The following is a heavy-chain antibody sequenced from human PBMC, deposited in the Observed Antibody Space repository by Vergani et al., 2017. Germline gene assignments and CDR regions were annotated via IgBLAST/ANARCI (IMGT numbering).Heavy chain of an antibody. V-gene: IGHV4-39*01. CDR3: ARRDIAAAYFDY. CDR2: IYYTGSS. D-gene: IGHD6-13*01. CDR1: GGSISSSSYY. J-gene: IGHJ4*02. Sequence: QLQLQESGPGLVKPSETLSLTCTVSGGSISSSSYYWGWIRQPPGKGLEWIGSIYYTGSSYYNPSLKSRVSISVDTSKSQFSLNLNSVTAADTAVYYCARRDIAAAYFDYWGQGTLVTVSS.